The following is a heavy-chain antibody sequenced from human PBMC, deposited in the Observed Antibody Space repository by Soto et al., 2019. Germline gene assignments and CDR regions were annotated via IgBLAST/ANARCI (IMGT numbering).Heavy chain of an antibody. Sequence: QVQLVESGGGVVQPGRSLRLSCAASGFTFSSYAMHWVRQAPGKGLEWVAVISYDGSNKYYADSVKGRFTISRDNSKNTLYLQMNRLRAEDTAVYYCARARGTMIGAFDIWGQGTMVTVSS. CDR2: ISYDGSNK. V-gene: IGHV3-30-3*01. D-gene: IGHD3-22*01. CDR3: ARARGTMIGAFDI. J-gene: IGHJ3*02. CDR1: GFTFSSYA.